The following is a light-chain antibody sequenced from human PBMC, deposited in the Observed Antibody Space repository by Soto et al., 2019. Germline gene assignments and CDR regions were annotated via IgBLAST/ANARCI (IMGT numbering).Light chain of an antibody. J-gene: IGKJ4*01. CDR3: QQRSNWPPET. V-gene: IGKV3-11*01. CDR1: QSVSSY. CDR2: DAS. Sequence: EIMMTQSPATLSVSPGERATLSCRASQSVSSYLAWYQQKPGQAPRLLIYDASNRATGIPARFSGSGSGTDFTLTISSLEPEDFAVYYCQQRSNWPPETFGGGTKVDIK.